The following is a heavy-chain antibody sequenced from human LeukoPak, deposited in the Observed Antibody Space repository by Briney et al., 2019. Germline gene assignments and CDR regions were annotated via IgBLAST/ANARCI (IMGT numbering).Heavy chain of an antibody. J-gene: IGHJ4*02. CDR2: IRYDGSNE. V-gene: IGHV3-30*02. Sequence: GGSLRLSCAASGFSFSTTWMTWVRQAPGKGLEWVAFIRYDGSNEYYADSVKGRFTISRDNSKSTLYLQMKSLRAEDTAVFYCAKDDRATWYFDYWGQGTLVTVSS. D-gene: IGHD3-10*01. CDR1: GFSFSTTW. CDR3: AKDDRATWYFDY.